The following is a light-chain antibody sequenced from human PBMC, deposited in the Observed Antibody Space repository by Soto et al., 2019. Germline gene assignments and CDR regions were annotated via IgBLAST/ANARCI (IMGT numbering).Light chain of an antibody. CDR2: KAS. J-gene: IGKJ1*01. CDR3: QQYKDYSWT. V-gene: IGKV1-5*03. CDR1: QSIGIW. Sequence: IQMTQSPSTLSASVGDRVAITCRASQSIGIWLAWYQQKPGKAPRFLIYKASTLESGVPSRFSGSGSGTEFTLTISSLQPGDFGSYYCQQYKDYSWTFGQGTKVEIK.